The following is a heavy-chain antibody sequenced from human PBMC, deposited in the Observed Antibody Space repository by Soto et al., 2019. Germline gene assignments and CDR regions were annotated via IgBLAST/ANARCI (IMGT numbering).Heavy chain of an antibody. Sequence: GGSLRLSCAASGFTFRSYDMSWVRQAPGKGLEWVSVISGNGGSTYYADSVKGRFTISRDNSKNTRYLQINSLQAEDTAVYYCTKDEEGYCGGDCYTETYDYWGQGTLVSVSS. CDR1: GFTFRSYD. CDR2: ISGNGGST. V-gene: IGHV3-23*01. J-gene: IGHJ4*02. CDR3: TKDEEGYCGGDCYTETYDY. D-gene: IGHD2-21*02.